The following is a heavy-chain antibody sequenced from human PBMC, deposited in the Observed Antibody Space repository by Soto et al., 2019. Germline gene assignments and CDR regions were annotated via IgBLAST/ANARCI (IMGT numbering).Heavy chain of an antibody. CDR1: GASIAGSSY. CDR2: FSLSGTT. V-gene: IGHV4-4*07. D-gene: IGHD2-8*02. CDR3: ARGIKPTGAPAWYYFDS. Sequence: QVQLQESGPGLMKPSQTLSLTCSVSGASIAGSSYWSRIRQPAGKGLECIGRFSLSGTTNDSLSLRSRVTMSADVSKNQFSLRLTSVTDADTPFCYCARGIKPTGAPAWYYFDSWVPGTLVTVTS. J-gene: IGHJ4*02.